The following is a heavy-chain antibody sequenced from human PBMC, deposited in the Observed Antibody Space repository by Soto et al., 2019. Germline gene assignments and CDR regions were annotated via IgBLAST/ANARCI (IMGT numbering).Heavy chain of an antibody. CDR1: GGSFSGYY. CDR3: ARGGISPFDY. Sequence: SETLSLTCAVYGGSFSGYYWSWIRQPPGKGLEWIGEINHSGSTNYNPSLKSRVTISVDTSKNQFSLKLSSVTAADTAVYYCARGGISPFDYWGQGTLVT. V-gene: IGHV4-34*01. J-gene: IGHJ4*02. CDR2: INHSGST.